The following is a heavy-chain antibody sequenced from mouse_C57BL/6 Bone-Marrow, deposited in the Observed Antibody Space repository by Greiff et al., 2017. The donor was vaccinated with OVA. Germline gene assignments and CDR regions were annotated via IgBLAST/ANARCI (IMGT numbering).Heavy chain of an antibody. D-gene: IGHD2-2*01. CDR3: ARRKGWLRRDWYFDD. CDR1: GFTFSDYG. CDR2: ISSGGSTI. J-gene: IGHJ1*03. Sequence: EVQRVESGGGLVMPGGSLKLSCAASGFTFSDYGMHWVRQAPEKGLEWVAYISSGGSTIYYADTVKGRFTFSIDNATTTLFLQMTSLRSEDTDMYYYARRKGWLRRDWYFDDWGTGTTVTVSA. V-gene: IGHV5-17*01.